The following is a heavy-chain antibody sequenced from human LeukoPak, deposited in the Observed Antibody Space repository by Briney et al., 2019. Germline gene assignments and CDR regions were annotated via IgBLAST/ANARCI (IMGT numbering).Heavy chain of an antibody. J-gene: IGHJ3*02. CDR2: ISNDGSKK. CDR1: GFTFSSHA. D-gene: IGHD6-13*01. V-gene: IGHV3-30*04. Sequence: PGRSLRLSCAASGFTFSSHAMHWVRQAPGKGLEWVAVISNDGSKKYYADSVEGRFTISRDNAKNSLYLQMNSLRAEDTAVYYCARDPSNRAAAGFDAFDIWGQGTMVTVSS. CDR3: ARDPSNRAAAGFDAFDI.